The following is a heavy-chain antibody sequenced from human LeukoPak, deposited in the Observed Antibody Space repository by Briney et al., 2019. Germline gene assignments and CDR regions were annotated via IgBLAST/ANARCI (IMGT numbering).Heavy chain of an antibody. D-gene: IGHD6-13*01. CDR1: GGSIRSSSFY. Sequence: PSETLSLTCSVSGGSIRSSSFYWGWIRQPPGKGLEWIGSIYYSGTTYYNPSLRSRVTISVDTSKSQFSLRLSSVTAADTAVYYCASPRIAAAGIDFWGQGTLVTVSS. CDR3: ASPRIAAAGIDF. J-gene: IGHJ4*02. CDR2: IYYSGTT. V-gene: IGHV4-39*01.